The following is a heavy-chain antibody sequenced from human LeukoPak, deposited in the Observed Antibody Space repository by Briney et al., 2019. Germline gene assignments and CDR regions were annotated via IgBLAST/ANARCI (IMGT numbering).Heavy chain of an antibody. J-gene: IGHJ4*02. D-gene: IGHD2-2*02. CDR1: GFTFSSFA. V-gene: IGHV3-23*01. CDR3: AKSDCTGASCYTQKD. Sequence: GGSLRLSCAASGFTFSSFAMNWVRQAPGKGLEWVSVISGRGDSTNYADSVKGRFTISRDNSKNTLYLQMNSLRAEDTALYYCAKSDCTGASCYTQKDWGQGALVTVSS. CDR2: ISGRGDST.